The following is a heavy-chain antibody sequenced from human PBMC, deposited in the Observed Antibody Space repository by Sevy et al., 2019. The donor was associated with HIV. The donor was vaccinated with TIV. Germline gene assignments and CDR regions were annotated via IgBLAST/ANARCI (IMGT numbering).Heavy chain of an antibody. CDR3: VRGPNCGVGGCQQISPYCWDV. D-gene: IGHD2-21*01. V-gene: IGHV3-72*01. CDR1: GFTFSDHY. CDR2: IRNRPNTYTT. Sequence: GGSLRLSCAASGFTFSDHYVDWVRQAPGKGLEWVGRIRNRPNTYTTEYAASVEGRFTISRDDSKNSLYLQMNRLKTEVSAVYYCVRGPNCGVGGCQQISPYCWDVWGKGATVTVSS. J-gene: IGHJ6*04.